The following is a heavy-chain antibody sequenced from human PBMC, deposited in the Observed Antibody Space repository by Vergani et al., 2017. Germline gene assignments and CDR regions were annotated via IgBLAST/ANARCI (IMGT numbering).Heavy chain of an antibody. Sequence: QVQLQESGPGLVKPSQTLSLTCTVSGGSISSYYWSWIRQPPGKGLEWIGYIYYSGSTNYNPSLKSRVTISVDTSKNQFSLKLSSVTAADTAVYYCARLGGSDYYYGMDVWGQGTTVSVSS. CDR3: ARLGGSDYYYGMDV. J-gene: IGHJ6*02. D-gene: IGHD3-16*01. CDR2: IYYSGST. V-gene: IGHV4-59*01. CDR1: GGSISSYY.